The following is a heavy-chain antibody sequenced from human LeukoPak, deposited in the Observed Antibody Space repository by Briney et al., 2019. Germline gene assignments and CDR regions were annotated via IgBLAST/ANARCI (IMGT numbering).Heavy chain of an antibody. V-gene: IGHV1-69*13. D-gene: IGHD2-2*02. CDR3: ARTKCSSTSCYTFGSWFDP. CDR1: GGTFSSYA. Sequence: GASVKVSCKASGGTFSSYAISWVRQAPGQGLEWMGGIIPIFGTVNYAQKFQGRVTITADESTSTAYMELSSLRSEDTAVYYCARTKCSSTSCYTFGSWFDPWGQGTLVTVSS. CDR2: IIPIFGTV. J-gene: IGHJ5*02.